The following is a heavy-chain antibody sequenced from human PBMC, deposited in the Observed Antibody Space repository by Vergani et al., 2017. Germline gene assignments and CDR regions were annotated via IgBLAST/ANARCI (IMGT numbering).Heavy chain of an antibody. D-gene: IGHD2-15*01. CDR3: AKEGGGYCSGGTCYPEY. CDR2: SSGPGLST. J-gene: IGHJ4*02. Sequence: EVQLVESGGGLVKPGGSLRLSCAASGFTFSNSAVSWVRQAPGRGLAWVSSSSGPGLSTYYADSVKGRFSISRDNSKNTVFLQMKSLRPDDTAVYYCAKEGGGYCSGGTCYPEYWGQGTLVIVSS. CDR1: GFTFSNSA. V-gene: IGHV3-23*04.